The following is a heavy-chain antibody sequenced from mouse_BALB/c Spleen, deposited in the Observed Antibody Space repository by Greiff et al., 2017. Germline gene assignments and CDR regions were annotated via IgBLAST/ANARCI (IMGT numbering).Heavy chain of an antibody. V-gene: IGHV5-12-1*01. CDR1: GFAFSSYD. Sequence: EVKLVESGGGLVKPGGSLKLSCAASGFAFSSYDMSWVRQTPEKRLEWVAYISSGGGSTYYPDTVKGRFTISRDNAKNTLYLQMSSLKSEDTAMYYCARHPGAMDYWGQGTSVTVSS. CDR3: ARHPGAMDY. D-gene: IGHD3-1*01. CDR2: ISSGGGST. J-gene: IGHJ4*01.